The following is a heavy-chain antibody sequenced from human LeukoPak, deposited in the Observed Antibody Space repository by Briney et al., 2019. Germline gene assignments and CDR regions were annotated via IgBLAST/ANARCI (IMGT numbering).Heavy chain of an antibody. V-gene: IGHV1-69*04. D-gene: IGHD1-26*01. Sequence: ASVKVSCKASGGTFSSYAISWVRQAPGQGLEWMGRIIPILGIANYAQKFQGRVTITADKSTSTAYMELSSLRSEDTAVYYCARQDGSYPFDYWGQGTLVTVSS. CDR3: ARQDGSYPFDY. CDR2: IIPILGIA. J-gene: IGHJ4*02. CDR1: GGTFSSYA.